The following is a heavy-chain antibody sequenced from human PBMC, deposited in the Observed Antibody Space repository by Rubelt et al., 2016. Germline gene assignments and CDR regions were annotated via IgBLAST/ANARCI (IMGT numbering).Heavy chain of an antibody. J-gene: IGHJ4*02. CDR3: ARDSPTQLKGVPLDS. CDR1: GASFGDYY. V-gene: IGHV4-34*02. CDR2: VNSDGHT. Sequence: QLQQGGARILKPSETLSLTCDLHGASFGDYYWAWIRQSPHKGLEWIGEVNSDGHTNYSPSFEGRVTLFVDTSKSQFFLMLTSGTAADAATDHCARDSPTQLKGVPLDSWGQGTPVTVSS. D-gene: IGHD1-1*01.